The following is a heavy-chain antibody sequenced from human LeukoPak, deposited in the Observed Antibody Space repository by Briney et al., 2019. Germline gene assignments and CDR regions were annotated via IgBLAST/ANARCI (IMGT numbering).Heavy chain of an antibody. V-gene: IGHV3-23*01. J-gene: IGHJ4*02. D-gene: IGHD5-18*01. Sequence: GSLRLSCAASGFTFSSYAXXWVRQAPXXXXXXXXXISGSGGSTYYADSVKGRFTISRNNSKNTLYLQMNSLRAEDTAVYYCAKERYSYKKKTLDFDYWGQGTLVTVSS. CDR3: AKERYSYKKKTLDFDY. CDR1: GFTFSSYA. CDR2: ISGSGGST.